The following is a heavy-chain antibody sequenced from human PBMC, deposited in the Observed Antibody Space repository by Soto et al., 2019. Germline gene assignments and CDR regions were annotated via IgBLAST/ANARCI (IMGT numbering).Heavy chain of an antibody. Sequence: SETLSLTCTVSGGSISSGGYYWSWIRQHPGKGLEWIGYIYYSGSTYYNPSLKSRVTISVDTSKNQFSLKLSSVTAADTVVYYCARDLFVAAAGNYYYYGMDVWGQGTTVTVSS. CDR1: GGSISSGGYY. J-gene: IGHJ6*02. CDR3: ARDLFVAAAGNYYYYGMDV. V-gene: IGHV4-31*03. D-gene: IGHD6-13*01. CDR2: IYYSGST.